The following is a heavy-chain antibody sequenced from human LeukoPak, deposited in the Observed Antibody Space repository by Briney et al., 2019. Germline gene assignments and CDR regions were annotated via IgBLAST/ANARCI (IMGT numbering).Heavy chain of an antibody. Sequence: PGGSLRLSCAASGFPFSSYTMHWVRQAPGKGLEWVTFISHDGTNQDYADSVKGRFTVPRDNSKNTLFLQMNSLRPEDTAVYYCARLLVLAATEGFEFWGQGTVVTVSS. CDR2: ISHDGTNQ. CDR3: ARLLVLAATEGFEF. V-gene: IGHV3-30-3*01. J-gene: IGHJ4*02. CDR1: GFPFSSYT. D-gene: IGHD2-15*01.